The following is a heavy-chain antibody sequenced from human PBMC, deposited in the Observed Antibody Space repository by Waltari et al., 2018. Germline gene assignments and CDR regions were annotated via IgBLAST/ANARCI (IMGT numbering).Heavy chain of an antibody. D-gene: IGHD3-10*01. J-gene: IGHJ4*02. CDR1: GGSISSISTY. CDR3: ATLGEVGKWGFDY. V-gene: IGHV4-39*07. CDR2: IYYSGST. Sequence: QLPLQETCPGLATPSETPYLTRTVSGGSISSISTYWGWIRQPAGKGLEWIGSIYYSGSTSYNPALKSLVTISVDTSKNQFSLKLSSVTAADTAVYYCATLGEVGKWGFDYWGQGTLVTVSS.